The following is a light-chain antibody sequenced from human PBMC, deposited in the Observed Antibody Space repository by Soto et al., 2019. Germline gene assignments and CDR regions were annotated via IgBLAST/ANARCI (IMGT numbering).Light chain of an antibody. J-gene: IGLJ2*01. Sequence: QSVLTQPPSVSGAPGQRVTISCTGSFSNIGAGFDVHWHQHLPGTAPKLLIYGNSNRPSGVPDRFSGSKSGTSASLAITGLQAEDEADYYCQSYDSSLSVVFGGGTKVTVL. CDR1: FSNIGAGFD. CDR2: GNS. CDR3: QSYDSSLSVV. V-gene: IGLV1-40*01.